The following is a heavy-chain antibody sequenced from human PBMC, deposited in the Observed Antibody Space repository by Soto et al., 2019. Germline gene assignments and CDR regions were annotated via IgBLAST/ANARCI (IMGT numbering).Heavy chain of an antibody. D-gene: IGHD1-26*01. J-gene: IGHJ6*02. V-gene: IGHV5-10-1*01. CDR2: IDPSDSYT. CDR3: ARQEWELVNYGMDV. Sequence: GESLKISCKGSGYSFTSYWISWVRQMPGKGLEWMGRIDPSDSYTNYSPSLQGHVTISADKSISTAYLQWSSLKASDTAMYYCARQEWELVNYGMDVWGQGTTVTVSS. CDR1: GYSFTSYW.